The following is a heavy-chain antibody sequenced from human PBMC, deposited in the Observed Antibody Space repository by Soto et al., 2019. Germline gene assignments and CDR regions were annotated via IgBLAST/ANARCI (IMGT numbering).Heavy chain of an antibody. V-gene: IGHV2-5*02. Sequence: QITLKESGPTLVKPTQTLTLTCTFSGFSLSTSGVGVGWIRQPPGKALEWLALIYWDDDKRYSPSLKSRLTITPDTSKNQLVLTMTNMDPVDTATYYCAHRRAYCSGGTCYSIWFDPWGQGTLVTVSS. D-gene: IGHD2-15*01. J-gene: IGHJ5*02. CDR2: IYWDDDK. CDR3: AHRRAYCSGGTCYSIWFDP. CDR1: GFSLSTSGVG.